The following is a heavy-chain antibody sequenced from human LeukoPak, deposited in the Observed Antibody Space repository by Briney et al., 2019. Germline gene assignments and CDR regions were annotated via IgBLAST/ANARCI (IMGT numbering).Heavy chain of an antibody. J-gene: IGHJ4*02. D-gene: IGHD7-27*01. CDR1: GYTFSSYG. CDR2: ISDYNGNT. Sequence: GASVKVSCKASGYTFSSYGLSWVRQAPGQGLEWMGWISDYNGNTNYAQKFQGRVTMTTDTSTSTAYMELSSLRSEDTAVYYCARVGLTGDTILSYFDYWGQGTLVTVSS. V-gene: IGHV1-18*01. CDR3: ARVGLTGDTILSYFDY.